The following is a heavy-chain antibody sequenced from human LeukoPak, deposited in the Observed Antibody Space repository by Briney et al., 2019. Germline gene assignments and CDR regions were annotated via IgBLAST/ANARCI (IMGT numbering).Heavy chain of an antibody. D-gene: IGHD3-10*01. CDR1: GFTFSLYG. CDR3: AKDSRGANFFGDFDY. V-gene: IGHV3-33*06. Sequence: SGGSLRLSCAASGFTFSLYGMHWVRQAPGKGLEWVALISNDGSKTYYADSVKGRFTISRDNSKNTVYLQVSNLRADDTAVYYCAKDSRGANFFGDFDYWGQGTLVTVSS. CDR2: ISNDGSKT. J-gene: IGHJ4*02.